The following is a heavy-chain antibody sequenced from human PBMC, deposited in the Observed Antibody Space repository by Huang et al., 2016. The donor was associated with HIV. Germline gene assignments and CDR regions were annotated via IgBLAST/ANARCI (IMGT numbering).Heavy chain of an antibody. V-gene: IGHV5-51*01. CDR3: ARLIGSPSFYYGLDV. D-gene: IGHD3-10*01. CDR1: GYRFRSNW. Sequence: EVQLVQSGAEVKKPGESLKISCKGSGYRFRSNWIGWVRQMPGKGLEWMGFIYPGDAYTRYSPPFQGQVTISADKSINTAYLQWSSLKASDTAMYYCARLIGSPSFYYGLDVWGQGTTVTVSS. J-gene: IGHJ6*02. CDR2: IYPGDAYT.